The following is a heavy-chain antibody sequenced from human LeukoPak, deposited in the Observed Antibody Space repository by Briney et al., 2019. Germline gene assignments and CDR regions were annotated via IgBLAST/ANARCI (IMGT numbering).Heavy chain of an antibody. V-gene: IGHV4-34*01. CDR3: ARAYYYYMDV. CDR1: GGSFSDYY. Sequence: SETLSLTCAVYGGSFSDYYRSWIRQPPGKGLEWIGEINDSGSTYYNPFLRSRVTMSIDTSKNQFSLKLTSVTAADTAVYYCARAYYYYMDVWGKGTTVTVSS. J-gene: IGHJ6*03. CDR2: INDSGST.